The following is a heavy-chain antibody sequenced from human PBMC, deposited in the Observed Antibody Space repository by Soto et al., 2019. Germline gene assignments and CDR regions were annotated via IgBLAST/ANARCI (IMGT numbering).Heavy chain of an antibody. Sequence: GASVKVSCKASGYTFTSYAMQWVRQAPGQRLEWMGWINAGNGNTKYSQKFQGRVTITRDTSASTAYMELSSLRSEDTAVYYCARDMGFGLSDYWGQGTLVTVSS. V-gene: IGHV1-3*01. D-gene: IGHD3-10*01. CDR1: GYTFTSYA. CDR2: INAGNGNT. J-gene: IGHJ4*02. CDR3: ARDMGFGLSDY.